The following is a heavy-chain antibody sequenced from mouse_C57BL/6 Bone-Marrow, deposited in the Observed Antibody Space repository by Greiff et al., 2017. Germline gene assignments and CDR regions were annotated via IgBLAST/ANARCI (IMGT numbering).Heavy chain of an antibody. V-gene: IGHV1-9*01. D-gene: IGHD4-1*01. CDR2: IFPGSGST. Sequence: LVESGAELMKPGASVKLSCKATGYTFTGYWIEWVKQRPGHGLEWIGEIFPGSGSTNYNEKFQGKATFTADTSSNTAYMQLSSLTTEGSTISYCAPYWDGFANGGKGTLVTVSA. J-gene: IGHJ3*01. CDR1: GYTFTGYW. CDR3: APYWDGFAN.